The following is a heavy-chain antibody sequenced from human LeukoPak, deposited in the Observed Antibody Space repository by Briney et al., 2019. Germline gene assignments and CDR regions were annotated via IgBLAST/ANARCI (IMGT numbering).Heavy chain of an antibody. CDR3: AKGGGYNGISPGGS. D-gene: IGHD1-1*01. CDR1: GFTFSGTW. J-gene: IGHJ5*02. Sequence: GGSLRLSCAASGFTFSGTWMHWVRQVPGKGLDWVSRIVGDGTSTIYADSVKGRFTISRDNVKNTLYLQMNSLRADDTAVYYCAKGGGYNGISPGGSWGQGTLVSVSS. CDR2: IVGDGTST. V-gene: IGHV3-74*01.